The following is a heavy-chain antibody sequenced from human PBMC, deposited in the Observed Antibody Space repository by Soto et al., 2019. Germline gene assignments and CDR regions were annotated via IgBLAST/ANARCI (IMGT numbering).Heavy chain of an antibody. CDR1: GFNFNNYA. CDR3: TKGGIPRRYNIPKVDFDY. D-gene: IGHD1-1*01. CDR2: ISSSGGTT. V-gene: IGHV3-23*01. J-gene: IGHJ4*02. Sequence: GGSLRLSCATSGFNFNNYAMSWVRQAPGERLEGVSFISSSGGTTYYADSVKGRFTISSDNSKNTLYLQMNNLRADDTAVYYCTKGGIPRRYNIPKVDFDYWGQGSQVTVSS.